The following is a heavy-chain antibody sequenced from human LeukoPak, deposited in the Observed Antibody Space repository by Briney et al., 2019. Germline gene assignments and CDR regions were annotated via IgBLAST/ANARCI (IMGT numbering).Heavy chain of an antibody. CDR1: GFTFGDYA. CDR3: ARVTSGSYYSDY. D-gene: IGHD1-26*01. J-gene: IGHJ4*02. Sequence: GGSLRLSCTASGFTFGDYAMSWVRQAPGKGLEWVSYISSSGSTIYYADSVKGRFTISRDNAKNSLYLQMNSLRAEDTAVYYCARVTSGSYYSDYWGQGTLVTVSS. V-gene: IGHV3-11*04. CDR2: ISSSGSTI.